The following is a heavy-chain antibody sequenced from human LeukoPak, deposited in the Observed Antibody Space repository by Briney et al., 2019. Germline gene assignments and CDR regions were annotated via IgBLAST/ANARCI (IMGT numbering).Heavy chain of an antibody. Sequence: PGGSLRLSCAASGFTFSSYAMSWVRQAPGKGLDCISTIYHSGGTYYNPSLKRRVIISIDTSNTQFSLKLSSVTAADTAVYYCARIQDAFDIWGQGTMVTVSS. J-gene: IGHJ3*02. V-gene: IGHV4-38-2*01. CDR3: ARIQDAFDI. CDR1: GFTFSSYA. CDR2: IYHSGGT.